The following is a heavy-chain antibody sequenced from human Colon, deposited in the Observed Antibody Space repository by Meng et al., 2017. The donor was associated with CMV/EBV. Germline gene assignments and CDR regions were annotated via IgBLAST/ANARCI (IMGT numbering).Heavy chain of an antibody. CDR3: AKVTRATIFAQPFDY. D-gene: IGHD5-24*01. CDR2: ITASGGST. V-gene: IGHV3-23*01. CDR1: EFSFLNYA. Sequence: GEFLKISCAASEFSFLNYAMSWVRQAPGKGLEWVSAITASGGSTYFADSVKGRFNISRDNSKNTVYLHLSSLRAEDTAIYYCAKVTRATIFAQPFDYWGQGTPVTVSS. J-gene: IGHJ4*02.